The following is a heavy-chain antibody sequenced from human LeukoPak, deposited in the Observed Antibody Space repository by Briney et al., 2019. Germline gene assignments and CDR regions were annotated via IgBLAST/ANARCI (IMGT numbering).Heavy chain of an antibody. CDR2: INHSGST. Sequence: SETLSLTCAVYGGSFSGYYWSWIRQPPGKGLEWIGEINHSGSTNYNPSLKSRVTISVDTSKNQFSLKLSSVTAADTAVYYCARRSYYYGSGSLSRFDYWGQGTLVTVSS. CDR3: ARRSYYYGSGSLSRFDY. J-gene: IGHJ4*02. D-gene: IGHD3-10*01. CDR1: GGSFSGYY. V-gene: IGHV4-34*01.